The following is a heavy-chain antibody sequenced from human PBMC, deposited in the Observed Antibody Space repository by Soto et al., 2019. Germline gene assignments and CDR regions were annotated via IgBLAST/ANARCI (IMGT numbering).Heavy chain of an antibody. V-gene: IGHV4-59*12. J-gene: IGHJ4*02. CDR1: WGSIVGYY. Sequence: RXLTFTVSWGSIVGYYWSSIRQAPVKGLEWLGYIYYTGRTKYNPSLKTRVTMSADTTKNQVSLRLTSVTAADTAVYYCARVRERLQYFDWFYHFDSWGQGTLVTVSS. CDR2: IYYTGRT. D-gene: IGHD3-9*01. CDR3: ARVRERLQYFDWFYHFDS.